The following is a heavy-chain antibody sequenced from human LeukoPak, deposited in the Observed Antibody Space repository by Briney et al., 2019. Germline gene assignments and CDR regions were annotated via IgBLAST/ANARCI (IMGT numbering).Heavy chain of an antibody. V-gene: IGHV4-59*12. Sequence: SETLSLICTVSGGSISSYYWSWIRQPPGRGLEWIADIYHTGSTNYSPSLKSRVTISVDKSKNQFFLKLNSVTAADTAVYYCGRLMAGLDWGQGTLVTVSS. CDR1: GGSISSYY. CDR2: IYHTGST. J-gene: IGHJ4*02. CDR3: GRLMAGLD. D-gene: IGHD6-19*01.